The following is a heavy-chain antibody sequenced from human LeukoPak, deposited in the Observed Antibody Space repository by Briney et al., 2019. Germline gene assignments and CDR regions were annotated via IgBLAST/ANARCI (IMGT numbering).Heavy chain of an antibody. CDR2: INPNSGGT. J-gene: IGHJ4*02. CDR1: GYTFSGHY. D-gene: IGHD5-18*01. CDR3: TRSWIQLWTPDFDH. Sequence: ASVKVSCKASGYTFSGHYLHWVRQAPGQGLEWMGRINPNSGGTKYAQKFQNRVTMTSDTSVSTAYMELNGLRSNDTAIYYCTRSWIQLWTPDFDHWGQGTLVTVSS. V-gene: IGHV1-2*06.